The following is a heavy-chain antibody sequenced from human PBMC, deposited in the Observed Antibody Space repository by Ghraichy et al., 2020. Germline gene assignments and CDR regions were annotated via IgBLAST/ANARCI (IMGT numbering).Heavy chain of an antibody. V-gene: IGHV3-48*02. J-gene: IGHJ4*02. CDR1: GFTFSSYR. CDR2: ISSSSSTI. CDR3: ARGPTVITEKRVDY. D-gene: IGHD4-23*01. Sequence: GGSLRLSCAASGFTFSSYRMNWVRQAPGKGLEWVSYISSSSSTIYYADSVKGRFTISRDNAKNSLYLQMNSLRDEDTAVYYCARGPTVITEKRVDYWGQGTLVTVSS.